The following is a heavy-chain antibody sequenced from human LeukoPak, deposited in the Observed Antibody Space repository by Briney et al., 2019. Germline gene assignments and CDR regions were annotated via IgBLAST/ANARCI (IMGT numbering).Heavy chain of an antibody. J-gene: IGHJ4*02. CDR3: ARDSDTGIAAAGSGDYFDY. V-gene: IGHV4-39*07. Sequence: PSETLSLTCTVSGGSISSSSYYWGWIRQPPGKGLEWIGSIYYSGSTYYNPSLKSRVTISVDTSKNQFSLKLSSVTAADTAVYYCARDSDTGIAAAGSGDYFDYWGQGTLVTVSS. CDR1: GGSISSSSYY. D-gene: IGHD6-13*01. CDR2: IYYSGST.